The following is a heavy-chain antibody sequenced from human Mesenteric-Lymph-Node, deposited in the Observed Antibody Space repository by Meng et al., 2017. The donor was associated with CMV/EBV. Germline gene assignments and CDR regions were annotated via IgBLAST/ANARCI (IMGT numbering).Heavy chain of an antibody. Sequence: GGSLRLSCAASGFTFSSYSMNWVRQAPGKGLEWVAFIRYDGSNKYYADSVKGRFTISRDNSKNTLYLQMNSLRAEDTAVYYCAKALSGGWGSGSYYDYWGQGTLVTVSS. J-gene: IGHJ4*02. D-gene: IGHD3-10*01. CDR2: IRYDGSNK. CDR1: GFTFSSYS. V-gene: IGHV3-30*02. CDR3: AKALSGGWGSGSYYDY.